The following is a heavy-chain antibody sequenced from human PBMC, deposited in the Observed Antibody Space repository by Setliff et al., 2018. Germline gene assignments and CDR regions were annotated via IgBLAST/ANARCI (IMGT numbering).Heavy chain of an antibody. J-gene: IGHJ3*02. V-gene: IGHV1-46*01. CDR2: INPSSGRT. CDR1: GYTFTSHY. CDR3: ARDVFPYHYEGAFDI. Sequence: ASVKVSCKASGYTFTSHYMHWVRQAPGLGLEWVGTINPSSGRTSYAQKFQGRVTMTRDTSTSTVHMDMSSLRSEDTAVYYCARDVFPYHYEGAFDIWGQGTMVTVSS. D-gene: IGHD3-22*01.